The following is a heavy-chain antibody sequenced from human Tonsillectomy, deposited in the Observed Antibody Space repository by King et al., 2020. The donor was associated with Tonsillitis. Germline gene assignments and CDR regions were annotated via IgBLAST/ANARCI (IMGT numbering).Heavy chain of an antibody. J-gene: IGHJ3*01. V-gene: IGHV3-53*01. CDR3: ARGRFGSPLV. Sequence: VQLVESGGDLVQPGGSLRLSCAASGFIASSNYMSWVRPAPGKGLEWVSLLYNGGATHYADSVKGRFTISGDISKNAVFLQMTGLRSEDTAVYYCARGRFGSPLVWGQGTVVAVSS. D-gene: IGHD3-16*01. CDR1: GFIASSNY. CDR2: LYNGGAT.